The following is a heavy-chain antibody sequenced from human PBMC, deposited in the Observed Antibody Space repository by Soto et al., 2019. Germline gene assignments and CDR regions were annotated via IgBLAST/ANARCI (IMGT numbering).Heavy chain of an antibody. CDR3: ARERILGIYYYYGMDV. J-gene: IGHJ6*02. V-gene: IGHV1-3*05. Sequence: QVQLVQSGAEEKKPGASVKVSCKASGYTFTSYAMHWVRQAPGQRLEGMGWINAGNGNTKYSQKFQGRVTITRDTSASTAYMELSSLRSEDTAVYYCARERILGIYYYYGMDVWGQGTTVTVSS. CDR2: INAGNGNT. D-gene: IGHD2-15*01. CDR1: GYTFTSYA.